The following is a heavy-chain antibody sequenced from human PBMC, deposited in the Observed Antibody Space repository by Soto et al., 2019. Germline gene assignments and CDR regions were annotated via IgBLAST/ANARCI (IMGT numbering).Heavy chain of an antibody. Sequence: PGGSLRLSXAASGFTFSSYWMSWVRQAPGKGLEWVAHIKQDGSEKYYVDSVKGRFTISRDNAKNSLYLQMNSLRAEDTAVYYCAREDTRSYGSGSYLNYYYYGMDVWGQGTTVTVSS. CDR3: AREDTRSYGSGSYLNYYYYGMDV. J-gene: IGHJ6*02. D-gene: IGHD3-10*01. CDR2: IKQDGSEK. V-gene: IGHV3-7*03. CDR1: GFTFSSYW.